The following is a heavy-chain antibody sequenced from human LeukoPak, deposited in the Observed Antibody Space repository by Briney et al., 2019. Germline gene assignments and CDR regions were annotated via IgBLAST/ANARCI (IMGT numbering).Heavy chain of an antibody. J-gene: IGHJ4*02. V-gene: IGHV3-74*01. Sequence: GGSLRLSCAASGFTFSSYWMHWVRQAPGKGLVWISRIDSDGSTTSYADSVKGRFTISRDNAKNTLYLQMNSLRAEDTAVYYCARGNYYGQGYWGQGTLVTVSS. D-gene: IGHD3-10*01. CDR2: IDSDGSTT. CDR3: ARGNYYGQGY. CDR1: GFTFSSYW.